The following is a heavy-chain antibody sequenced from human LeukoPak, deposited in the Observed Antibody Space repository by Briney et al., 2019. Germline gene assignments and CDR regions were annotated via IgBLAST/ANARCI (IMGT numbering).Heavy chain of an antibody. CDR3: ARGRSMVRGVIGY. CDR2: IDHSGST. V-gene: IGHV4-34*01. D-gene: IGHD3-10*01. CDR1: GGSFSGFY. J-gene: IGHJ4*02. Sequence: SETLSLTCAVYGGSFSGFYWNWIRQPPGKGLEWIGEIDHSGSTNYNPSLKSRVTISVDTSKNQFSLKLSSVTAADTAVYYCARGRSMVRGVIGYWGQGTLVTVSS.